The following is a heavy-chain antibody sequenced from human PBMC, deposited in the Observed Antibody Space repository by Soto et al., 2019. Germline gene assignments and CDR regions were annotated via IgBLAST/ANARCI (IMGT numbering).Heavy chain of an antibody. V-gene: IGHV1-18*01. D-gene: IGHD4-17*01. CDR1: HYTFTSYA. Sequence: ASVKVSCKASHYTFTSYAISWVRQAPGQGLEWMGWISAYNGNTNYAQKLQGRVTMTTDTSTSTAYMELRSLRSDDTAMYYCASDLHGDPSYWGQGTLVTVSS. CDR2: ISAYNGNT. CDR3: ASDLHGDPSY. J-gene: IGHJ4*02.